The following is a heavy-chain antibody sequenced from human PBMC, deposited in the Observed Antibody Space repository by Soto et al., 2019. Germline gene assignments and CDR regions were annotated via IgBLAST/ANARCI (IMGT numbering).Heavy chain of an antibody. CDR3: AHGGRTSSYYGDYFDY. CDR1: GFSLTSSGVG. CDR2: IYWDDDK. Sequence: SGPTLVNPTQTLTLTCTFSGFSLTSSGVGVGWIRQPPGKALEWLALIYWDDDKRYSPSLTSRLTITKDTSKNQVVLTMTNMDPVDTATYYCAHGGRTSSYYGDYFDYWGQGTLVTVSS. D-gene: IGHD3-22*01. J-gene: IGHJ4*02. V-gene: IGHV2-5*02.